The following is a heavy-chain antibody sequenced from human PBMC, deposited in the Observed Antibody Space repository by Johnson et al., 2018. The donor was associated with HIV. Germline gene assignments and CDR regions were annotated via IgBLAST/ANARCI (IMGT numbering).Heavy chain of an antibody. CDR3: ARGYGDYSDFFDV. Sequence: EVQLVESGGGLVKPGGSLRLSCAASGFTFSNAWMSWVRQAPGKGLEWVGRIKSKTDGGTTDYAAPVKGRFTISRDDSKNTLYLQMNSLKTEDTAVYYCARGYGDYSDFFDVWGQGTMVTVSS. D-gene: IGHD4-17*01. V-gene: IGHV3-15*01. J-gene: IGHJ3*01. CDR2: IKSKTDGGTT. CDR1: GFTFSNAW.